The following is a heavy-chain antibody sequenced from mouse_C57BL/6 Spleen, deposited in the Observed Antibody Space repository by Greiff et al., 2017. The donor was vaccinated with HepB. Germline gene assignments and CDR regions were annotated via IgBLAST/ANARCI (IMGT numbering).Heavy chain of an antibody. CDR3: TGDDGYYDYFDY. CDR1: GFTFSNYW. J-gene: IGHJ2*01. Sequence: EVQGVESGGGLVQPGGSMKLSCVASGFTFSNYWMNWVRQSPEKGLEWVAQIRLKSDNYATHYAESVKGRFTISRDDSKSSVYLQMNNLRAEDTGIYYCTGDDGYYDYFDYWGQGTTLTVSS. V-gene: IGHV6-3*01. D-gene: IGHD2-3*01. CDR2: IRLKSDNYAT.